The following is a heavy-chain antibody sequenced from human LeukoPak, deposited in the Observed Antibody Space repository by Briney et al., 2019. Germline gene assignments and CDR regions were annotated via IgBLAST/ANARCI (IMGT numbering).Heavy chain of an antibody. V-gene: IGHV1-46*01. CDR3: ARDYPPQYYYDSSGYLSDAFDI. CDR1: GYTFTSYY. Sequence: GASVKVSCKASGYTFTSYYMHWVRQAPGQGLEWMGIINPSGGSTSYAQKFQGRVTMTRDTSTSTVYMELSSLRSEDTAVYYCARDYPPQYYYDSSGYLSDAFDIWGQGTMVTVSS. CDR2: INPSGGST. J-gene: IGHJ3*02. D-gene: IGHD3-22*01.